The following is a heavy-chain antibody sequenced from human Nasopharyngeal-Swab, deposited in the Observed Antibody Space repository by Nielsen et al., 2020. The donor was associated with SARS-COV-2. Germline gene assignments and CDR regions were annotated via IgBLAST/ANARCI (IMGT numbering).Heavy chain of an antibody. CDR3: ARGQDAYYYMDV. J-gene: IGHJ6*03. Sequence: SETLSLTCTVSGGSISSGGYYWSWIRQHPGKGLEWIGYIYYSGSTYYNPSLKSRVTISAGTSNIQFSLKLNSVTAADTAVYYCARGQDAYYYMDVWGEGTTVTVSS. V-gene: IGHV4-31*03. CDR2: IYYSGST. CDR1: GGSISSGGYY. D-gene: IGHD2-15*01.